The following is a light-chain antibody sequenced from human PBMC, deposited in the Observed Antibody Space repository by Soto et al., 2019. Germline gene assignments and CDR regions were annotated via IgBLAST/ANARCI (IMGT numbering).Light chain of an antibody. CDR1: SSNIGAGYD. CDR3: SSFSRSTPLV. V-gene: IGLV1-40*01. J-gene: IGLJ1*01. Sequence: QSVLTQPPSVSGAPGQRVTISCTGSSSNIGAGYDVHWYQQLPGTAPKLLIYGNSNRPSGVPDRFSGSKSGTSASLAITGLQAEDEADFYCSSFSRSTPLVFGTGTKVTVL. CDR2: GNS.